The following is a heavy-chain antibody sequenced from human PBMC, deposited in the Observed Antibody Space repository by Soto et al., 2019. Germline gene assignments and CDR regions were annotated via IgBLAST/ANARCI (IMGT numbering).Heavy chain of an antibody. CDR2: IYPGDSDT. CDR1: GYSFTSYW. J-gene: IGHJ6*02. Sequence: ESLKISCKGSGYSFTSYWIGWVLQMPGKGLEWMGIIYPGDSDTRYSPSFQGQVTISADKSISTAYLQWSSLKASDTAMYYCARRGGGEYSSSSAYYYYYYGMDVWGQGTTVTVSS. CDR3: ARRGGGEYSSSSAYYYYYYGMDV. D-gene: IGHD6-6*01. V-gene: IGHV5-51*01.